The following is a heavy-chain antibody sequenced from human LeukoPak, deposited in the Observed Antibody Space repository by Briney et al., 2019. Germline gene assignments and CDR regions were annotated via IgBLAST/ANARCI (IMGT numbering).Heavy chain of an antibody. J-gene: IGHJ6*03. CDR2: IYSGGST. V-gene: IGHV3-53*01. D-gene: IGHD3-22*01. CDR3: AREKSDSSGPYYYYYMDV. CDR1: GVTVSSNY. Sequence: PGGSLRLSCAASGVTVSSNYMSWVRQAPGKGLEWVSVIYSGGSTYYADSVKGRFTISRDDSKNTLYLQMNSLRAEDTAVYYCAREKSDSSGPYYYYYMDVWGKGTTVTISS.